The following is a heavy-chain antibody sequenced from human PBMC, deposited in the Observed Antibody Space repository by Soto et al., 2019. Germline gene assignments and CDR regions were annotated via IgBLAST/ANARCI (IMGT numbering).Heavy chain of an antibody. V-gene: IGHV3-30*18. Sequence: QVQLVESGGGVVQPGRSLRLSCAASGFTFSSYSMHWVRQAPGKGLEWVAVISFDGSDRYYADSVKGRFTISRDNSKNTLYLQVNSLRAEDTAVYYCAKDRLPGYYYYGMDVWGQGTTVTVSS. CDR1: GFTFSSYS. D-gene: IGHD6-25*01. J-gene: IGHJ6*02. CDR2: ISFDGSDR. CDR3: AKDRLPGYYYYGMDV.